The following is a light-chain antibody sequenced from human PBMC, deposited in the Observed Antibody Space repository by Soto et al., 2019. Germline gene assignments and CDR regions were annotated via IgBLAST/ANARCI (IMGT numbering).Light chain of an antibody. CDR3: QQFKSWPWT. CDR2: GAS. Sequence: EIVMTQSPATRSVSPGERATLSCRASQSVSSDLAWYQQKPGQAPRLLIYGASTSATGIPARLSGSGSGTEFALTISSLQSEHFAVYYCQQFKSWPWTFGEGTKVDIK. J-gene: IGKJ1*01. CDR1: QSVSSD. V-gene: IGKV3-15*01.